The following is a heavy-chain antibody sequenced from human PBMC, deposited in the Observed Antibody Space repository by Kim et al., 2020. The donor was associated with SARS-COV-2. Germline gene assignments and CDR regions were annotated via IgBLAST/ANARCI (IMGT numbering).Heavy chain of an antibody. V-gene: IGHV4-34*01. CDR3: AGLYYYDSSTYSDPGWFDP. CDR2: INHSGST. D-gene: IGHD3-22*01. J-gene: IGHJ5*02. CDR1: GGSFSAYY. Sequence: SETLSLTCGVYGGSFSAYYWSWIRQPPGKGLEWIGEINHSGSTNYNPALKSRVTISVDPSKKQFSLRLSFVTAADTAVDYCAGLYYYDSSTYSDPGWFDP.